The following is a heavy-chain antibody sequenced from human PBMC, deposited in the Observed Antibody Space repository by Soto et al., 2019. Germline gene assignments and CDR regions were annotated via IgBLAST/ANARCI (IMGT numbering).Heavy chain of an antibody. D-gene: IGHD1-1*01. CDR1: GFSLSTSGVG. J-gene: IGHJ4*02. CDR3: AHREQGLGY. V-gene: IGHV2-5*02. Sequence: QITLKESGPTLVKPTQTLTLTCTFSGFSLSTSGVGVGWIRQPPGKALEWLALIYWDDDKRYSPSLKSRLTNXKDTSKNPVVLTMTNLDPVDTATYYCAHREQGLGYWGQGTLVTVSS. CDR2: IYWDDDK.